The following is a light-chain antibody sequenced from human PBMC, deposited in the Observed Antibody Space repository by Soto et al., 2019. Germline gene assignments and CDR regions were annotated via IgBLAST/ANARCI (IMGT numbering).Light chain of an antibody. J-gene: IGKJ5*01. CDR1: QSVNSN. CDR3: QQYNVWPPL. Sequence: EIVTTQSPATLSVSPGEGVTLSCRASQSVNSNLAWYQQKPGQAPRLLMYGASTRATGIPARFSGSGSGTELTLNLSSLQSEDFAVYYCQQYNVWPPLFGQGTRLEIK. V-gene: IGKV3-15*01. CDR2: GAS.